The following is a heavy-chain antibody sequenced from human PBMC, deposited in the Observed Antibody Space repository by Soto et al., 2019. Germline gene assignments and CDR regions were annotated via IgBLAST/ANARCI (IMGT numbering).Heavy chain of an antibody. CDR3: ARDAGYCTNGVCYTDYYYYGMDV. CDR2: INPSGGST. V-gene: IGHV1-46*01. J-gene: IGHJ6*02. CDR1: GYTFTSYY. D-gene: IGHD2-8*01. Sequence: QVQLVQSGAEVKKPGASVKVSCKASGYTFTSYYMHWVRQAPGQGLEWMGIINPSGGSTNYAQKFQGRVTMTRDTSTSTVYMELSSLRSEDTAVYYCARDAGYCTNGVCYTDYYYYGMDVWGQGTTVTVSS.